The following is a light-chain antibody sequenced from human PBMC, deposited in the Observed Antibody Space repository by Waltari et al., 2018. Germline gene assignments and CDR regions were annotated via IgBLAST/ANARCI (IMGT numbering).Light chain of an antibody. V-gene: IGKV3-20*01. CDR2: GAS. CDR1: QSLTKKY. CDR3: EQYGSSVMYT. J-gene: IGKJ2*01. Sequence: GERATLSCRASQSLTKKYLAWYQQKPGQAPRLLIYGASSRAAGIPDRFSGSGSGTDFTLTINRLEPEDFAVYYCEQYGSSVMYTFGQGTKLEIK.